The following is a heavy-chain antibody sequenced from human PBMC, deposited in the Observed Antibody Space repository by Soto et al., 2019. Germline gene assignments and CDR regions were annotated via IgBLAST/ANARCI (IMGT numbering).Heavy chain of an antibody. CDR1: GGSISSGGYY. Sequence: SETLSLTCTVSGGSISSGGYYWSWIRQHPGKGLEWIGYIYYSGSTYYNPSLKSRVTISVDTSKNQFSLKLSSVTAADTAVYYCARDRSRRLPNNWFDPWGQGTLVTVSS. V-gene: IGHV4-31*03. CDR3: ARDRSRRLPNNWFDP. CDR2: IYYSGST. J-gene: IGHJ5*02. D-gene: IGHD6-25*01.